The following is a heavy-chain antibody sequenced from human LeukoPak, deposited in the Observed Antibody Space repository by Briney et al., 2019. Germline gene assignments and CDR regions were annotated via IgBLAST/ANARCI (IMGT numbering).Heavy chain of an antibody. CDR2: IKRDESEK. J-gene: IGHJ6*02. V-gene: IGHV3-7*01. D-gene: IGHD1-1*01. Sequence: PGGSLRLSCAASGFTFSSYWMTWVRQAPGKGLEWVANIKRDESEKYYADSVKGRFTISRDNAKNSLYLQMNSLRAEDTAVYYCARDQEATGTTGGYYGMDVWGQGTTVTVSS. CDR3: ARDQEATGTTGGYYGMDV. CDR1: GFTFSSYW.